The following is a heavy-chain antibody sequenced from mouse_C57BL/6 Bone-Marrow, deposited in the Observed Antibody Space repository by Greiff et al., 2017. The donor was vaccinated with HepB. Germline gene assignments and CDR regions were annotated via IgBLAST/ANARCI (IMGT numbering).Heavy chain of an antibody. J-gene: IGHJ2*01. D-gene: IGHD2-2*01. CDR2: IDPETGGT. V-gene: IGHV1-15*01. Sequence: VQLQQSGAELVRPGASVTLSCKASGYTFTDYEMHWVKQTPVHGLEWIGAIDPETGGTAYNQKFKGKAMLTADKSSSTAYMELRSLTSEDSAVYYCTRWDGYGPDYWGQGTTLTVSS. CDR1: GYTFTDYE. CDR3: TRWDGYGPDY.